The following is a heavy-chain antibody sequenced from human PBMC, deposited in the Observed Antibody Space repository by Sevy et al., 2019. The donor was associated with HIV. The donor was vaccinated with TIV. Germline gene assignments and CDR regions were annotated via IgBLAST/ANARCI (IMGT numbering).Heavy chain of an antibody. Sequence: SETLSLTCTVSGGSISSSSYYWGWIRQPPGKGLEWIGSIYYSGSTYYHPSLKSRVTISVDTSKNQFSLKLSSVTAADTAVYYCARGYYDSSGYYGSWLYYYYGMDVWGQGTTVTVSS. J-gene: IGHJ6*02. CDR3: ARGYYDSSGYYGSWLYYYYGMDV. CDR1: GGSISSSSYY. CDR2: IYYSGST. D-gene: IGHD3-22*01. V-gene: IGHV4-39*01.